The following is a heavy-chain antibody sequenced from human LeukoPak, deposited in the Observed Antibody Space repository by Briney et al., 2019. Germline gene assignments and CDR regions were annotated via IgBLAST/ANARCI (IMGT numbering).Heavy chain of an antibody. CDR1: GFTFDDYG. Sequence: PGGSLRLSCAASGFTFDDYGMSWVRQAPGKGLEWVSGINWNGGSTGYADSVKGRFTISRDNAKNSLYLQMNSLRAEDTASYHCARGSYCSGGSCYLKRLDYWGQGTLVTVSS. D-gene: IGHD2-15*01. J-gene: IGHJ4*02. CDR2: INWNGGST. V-gene: IGHV3-20*01. CDR3: ARGSYCSGGSCYLKRLDY.